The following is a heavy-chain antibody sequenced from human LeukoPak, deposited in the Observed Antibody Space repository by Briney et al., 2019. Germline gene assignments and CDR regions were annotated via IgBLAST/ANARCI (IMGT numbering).Heavy chain of an antibody. D-gene: IGHD4-17*01. Sequence: SETLSLTCTVSGGSISGSYWSWIRQPPGKALDWIGGIYYTGSTSYNLSLKSRVTMSVDTSKNQFSLQVRSATAADTAVYYCARYGVYGDYDYWGQGTLVTVSS. J-gene: IGHJ4*02. CDR3: ARYGVYGDYDY. V-gene: IGHV4-59*12. CDR1: GGSISGSY. CDR2: IYYTGST.